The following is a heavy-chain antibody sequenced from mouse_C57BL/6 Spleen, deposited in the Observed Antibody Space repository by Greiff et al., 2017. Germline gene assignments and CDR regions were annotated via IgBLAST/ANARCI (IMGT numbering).Heavy chain of an antibody. D-gene: IGHD2-4*01. CDR3: ARCYDYAYAMDD. J-gene: IGHJ4*01. Sequence: VQLQQSGAELVKPGASVKISCKASGYAFSSYWMHWVKQRPGKGLEWIGQIYPGDGDTNYNGKFKGKATLTADKSSSTAYMQLSSLTSEDSAVYFCARCYDYAYAMDDWGQGTSVTVSS. CDR2: IYPGDGDT. V-gene: IGHV1-80*01. CDR1: GYAFSSYW.